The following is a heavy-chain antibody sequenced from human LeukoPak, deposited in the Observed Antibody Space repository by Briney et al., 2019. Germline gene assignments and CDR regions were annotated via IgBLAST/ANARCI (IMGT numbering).Heavy chain of an antibody. CDR1: GATVIGSD. CDR2: IKQDGSEK. D-gene: IGHD6-13*01. V-gene: IGHV3-7*01. Sequence: PGGSLRLSCVLSGATVIGSDMSWVRQAPGKGLEWVANIKQDGSEKYYVDSVKGRFTISRDSAKNSLYLQMTSLRAEDTAMYYCGRGSAGNDYGGQEPLVTVPS. J-gene: IGHJ4*02. CDR3: GRGSAGNDY.